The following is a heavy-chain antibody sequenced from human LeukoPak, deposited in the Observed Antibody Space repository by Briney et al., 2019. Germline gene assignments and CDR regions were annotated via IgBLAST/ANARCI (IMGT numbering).Heavy chain of an antibody. CDR1: EYSFATYW. J-gene: IGHJ4*02. Sequence: PGESLKISCQGSEYSFATYWIAWLRQMPGKGLEWMGIIYPSDSDTRYSPSFQGQVTISADKSIKTAYLQWSSLKASDTAMYYCARPLQGIVGATGYDYWGQGTLVTVSS. D-gene: IGHD1-26*01. CDR2: IYPSDSDT. V-gene: IGHV5-51*01. CDR3: ARPLQGIVGATGYDY.